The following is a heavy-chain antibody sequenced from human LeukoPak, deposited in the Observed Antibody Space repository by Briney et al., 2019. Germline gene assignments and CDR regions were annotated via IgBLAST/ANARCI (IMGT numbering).Heavy chain of an antibody. CDR3: ARIGGSGSYSGHYFDH. CDR2: ISTDGSVT. J-gene: IGHJ4*02. V-gene: IGHV3-74*01. Sequence: GGSLRLSCAASGFTFSTYWMHWARRAPGKGLVWVSGISTDGSVTSYADSVKGRFTISRDNAKNTMYLQMNSLRAEDTAVYYCARIGGSGSYSGHYFDHWGQGTLVTVSS. CDR1: GFTFSTYW. D-gene: IGHD3-10*01.